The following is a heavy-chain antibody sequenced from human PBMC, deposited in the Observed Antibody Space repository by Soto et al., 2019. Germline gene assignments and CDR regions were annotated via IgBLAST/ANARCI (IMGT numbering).Heavy chain of an antibody. CDR3: ASWRLQGFDP. D-gene: IGHD4-4*01. CDR2: IWYDGSNK. CDR1: GFTFSSYG. Sequence: QVQLVESGGGVVQPGRSLRLSCAASGFTFSSYGMHWVRQAPGKGLEWVAVIWYDGSNKYYADSVKGRFTISRDNSKNTLDLQMNSLRAEDTAVYYCASWRLQGFDPWGQGTLVTVSS. J-gene: IGHJ5*02. V-gene: IGHV3-33*01.